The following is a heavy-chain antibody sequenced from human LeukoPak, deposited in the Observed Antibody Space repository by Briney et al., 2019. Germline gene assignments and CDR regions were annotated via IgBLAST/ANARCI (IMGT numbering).Heavy chain of an antibody. CDR1: GYTFTGYY. Sequence: ASVKVSCKASGYTFTGYYMHWVRQAPGQGLEWMGWINPNSGGTNYAQKFQGRVTMTRDTSISTAYMELSRLRSDDTAVYYCATHYGSDDAFDIWGQGTMVTVSS. J-gene: IGHJ3*02. CDR2: INPNSGGT. CDR3: ATHYGSDDAFDI. D-gene: IGHD3-10*01. V-gene: IGHV1-2*02.